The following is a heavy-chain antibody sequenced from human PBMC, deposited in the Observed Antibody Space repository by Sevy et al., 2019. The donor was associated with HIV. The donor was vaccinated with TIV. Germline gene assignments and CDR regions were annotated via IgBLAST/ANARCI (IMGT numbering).Heavy chain of an antibody. D-gene: IGHD3-16*01. V-gene: IGHV3-23*01. Sequence: GGSLRLSCAASGLSFTTNGMSWVRQAPGKGLEWVAGITSGGATYYADSVKGRFTVSRDNSKNTLYLQLNSLRADDTAVFYCAGGDTPMITDLDYWGQGTLLTVSS. CDR1: GLSFTTNG. CDR3: AGGDTPMITDLDY. CDR2: ITSGGAT. J-gene: IGHJ4*02.